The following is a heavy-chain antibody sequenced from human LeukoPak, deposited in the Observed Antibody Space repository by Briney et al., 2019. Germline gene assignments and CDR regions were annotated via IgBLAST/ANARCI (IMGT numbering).Heavy chain of an antibody. D-gene: IGHD2-21*02. CDR3: IRGGILVTATLHS. Sequence: HPGGSLRLSCAGSGFIFSNYWMHWVRHAPGKGLVWVSRINSDGSSTSYADSVKGRFTISRDNPKNTLYLQMNSLTAEDTAVYYCIRGGILVTATLHSWGQGTLVTVSS. V-gene: IGHV3-74*01. CDR2: INSDGSST. CDR1: GFIFSNYW. J-gene: IGHJ4*02.